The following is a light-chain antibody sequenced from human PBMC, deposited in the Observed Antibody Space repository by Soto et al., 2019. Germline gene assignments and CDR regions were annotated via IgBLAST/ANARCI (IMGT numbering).Light chain of an antibody. V-gene: IGKV1-8*01. J-gene: IGKJ5*01. Sequence: AIRMTQSPSSFSASTGDRVTITCRASQGISSYLAWYQQKPGKAPKLLIYAASTLQSGVPSRFSGSGSGTEFTLTISSLQPEDFAIYYCQQLNSYPITFGQGIRLEIK. CDR3: QQLNSYPIT. CDR2: AAS. CDR1: QGISSY.